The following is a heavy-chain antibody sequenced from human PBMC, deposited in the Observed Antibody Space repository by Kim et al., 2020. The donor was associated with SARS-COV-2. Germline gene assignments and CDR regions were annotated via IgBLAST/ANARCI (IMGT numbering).Heavy chain of an antibody. V-gene: IGHV3-74*01. CDR1: GFTFSTYW. J-gene: IGHJ3*02. CDR3: AGTRYSGNYLDM. CDR2: SNSDGSST. D-gene: IGHD1-26*01. Sequence: GGSLRLSCVASGFTFSTYWMHWVRRAPGKGLVWVSRSNSDGSSTSYADSVKGRFTISRDNAKNTLYLQMNSLRVDDMAVYFCAGTRYSGNYLDMWGQGTLVTVSS.